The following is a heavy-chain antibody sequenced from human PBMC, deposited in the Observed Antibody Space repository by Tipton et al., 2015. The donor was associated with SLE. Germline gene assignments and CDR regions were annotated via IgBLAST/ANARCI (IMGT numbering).Heavy chain of an antibody. CDR2: IHYSGST. CDR3: AREVYGRFPI. D-gene: IGHD3-10*01. Sequence: TLSLTCTVSGGSISSYYWSWIRQPPGKGLEWIGYIHYSGSTNYNPSLKSRVTISVDTSKNQFSLRLTSVTAADSAVYYCAREVYGRFPIWGQGALVTVSS. J-gene: IGHJ4*02. V-gene: IGHV4-59*01. CDR1: GGSISSYY.